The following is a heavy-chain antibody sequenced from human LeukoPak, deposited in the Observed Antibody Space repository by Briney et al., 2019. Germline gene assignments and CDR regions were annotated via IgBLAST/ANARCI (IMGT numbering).Heavy chain of an antibody. V-gene: IGHV3-53*01. CDR3: ARASIFGVVIGIHQNAFDI. Sequence: GGSLRLSCAASGFTVSSNYMSRVRQAPGKGLEWVSVIYSGGSTYYADSVKGRFTISRDNSKNTLYLQMNSLRAEDTAVYYCARASIFGVVIGIHQNAFDIWGQGTMVTVSS. CDR1: GFTVSSNY. J-gene: IGHJ3*02. D-gene: IGHD3-3*01. CDR2: IYSGGST.